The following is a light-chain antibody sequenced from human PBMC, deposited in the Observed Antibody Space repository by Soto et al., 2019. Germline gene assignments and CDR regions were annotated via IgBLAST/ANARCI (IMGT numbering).Light chain of an antibody. V-gene: IGKV1-16*02. Sequence: DIQMTQSPSSLSASVGDRVTITCRASQDINIYLAWFQQKPGKVPKSLIYAASSLQSGVPSKFSGSGSGPDFTLTISSLQPEDFATYYCQQYKSFPLTFGQGTRLEIK. J-gene: IGKJ5*01. CDR2: AAS. CDR1: QDINIY. CDR3: QQYKSFPLT.